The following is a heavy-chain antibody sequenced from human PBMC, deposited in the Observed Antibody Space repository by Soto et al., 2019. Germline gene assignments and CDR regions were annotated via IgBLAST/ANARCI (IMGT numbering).Heavy chain of an antibody. CDR3: AGDVLYSRSWYFGY. Sequence: QVQLVQSGAEVKKPGSSVKVSCKASGGTFSSYAISCVRQAPGQGLEWIGGIIPIFGTANYAQKFQGRVPITADESTSTAYMELSSLSSEDTAVYYCAGDVLYSRSWYFGYWGQGTLVTVSS. J-gene: IGHJ4*02. D-gene: IGHD6-13*01. CDR2: IIPIFGTA. V-gene: IGHV1-69*01. CDR1: GGTFSSYA.